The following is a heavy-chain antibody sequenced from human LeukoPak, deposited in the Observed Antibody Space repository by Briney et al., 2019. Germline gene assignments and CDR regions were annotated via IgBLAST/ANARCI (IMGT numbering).Heavy chain of an antibody. Sequence: SQTLSLTCAISGDSVSSNSAAWNWIRQSPSRGLEWLGRTYYRSKWYNDYAVSVKSRITINPDTSKNQFSLQLNSVTPEDTAVYYCARDQLWFEELLSAFDIWGQGTMVTVSS. V-gene: IGHV6-1*01. CDR3: ARDQLWFEELLSAFDI. CDR2: TYYRSKWYN. D-gene: IGHD3-10*01. J-gene: IGHJ3*02. CDR1: GDSVSSNSAA.